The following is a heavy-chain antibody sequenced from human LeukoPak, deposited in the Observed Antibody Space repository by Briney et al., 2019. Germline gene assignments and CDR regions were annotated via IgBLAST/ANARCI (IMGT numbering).Heavy chain of an antibody. CDR1: GGSLSGSY. V-gene: IGHV4-34*01. J-gene: IGHJ4*02. Sequence: PSETLSLTCAVYGGSLSGSYWSWIRQPPGKGLEWIGEINHSGSANYSPSLSSRVTISLDMSENQFSLKLTSVTAADTAVYYCARGQGTVTTHWGQGTLVTVSS. D-gene: IGHD4-17*01. CDR3: ARGQGTVTTH. CDR2: INHSGSA.